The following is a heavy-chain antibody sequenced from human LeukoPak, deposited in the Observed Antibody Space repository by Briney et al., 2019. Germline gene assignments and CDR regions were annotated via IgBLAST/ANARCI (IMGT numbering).Heavy chain of an antibody. V-gene: IGHV4-31*03. CDR2: IYYSGST. D-gene: IGHD2-15*01. CDR1: GGSISRGGFY. CDR3: ARGVGGDIVVVVAAPLLYYFDY. J-gene: IGHJ4*02. Sequence: SETLSLTCTVSGGSISRGGFYLNWIRQHPGKGLEWIGYIYYSGSTYYNPSLKSRVAISVDTSKNQFSLKLSSVTAADTAVYYCARGVGGDIVVVVAAPLLYYFDYWGQGTLVTVSS.